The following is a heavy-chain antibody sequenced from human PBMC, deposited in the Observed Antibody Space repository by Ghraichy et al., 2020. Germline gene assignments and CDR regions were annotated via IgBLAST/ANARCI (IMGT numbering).Heavy chain of an antibody. CDR3: ARGRRLCSGGSCYSGDAFDI. CDR1: GGSISSGGYY. Sequence: TLSLTCTVSGGSISSGGYYWSWIRQHPGKGLEWIGYIYYSGSTYYNPSLKSRVTISVDTSKNQFSLKLSSVTAADTAVYYCARGRRLCSGGSCYSGDAFDIWGQGTMVTVSS. D-gene: IGHD2-15*01. CDR2: IYYSGST. J-gene: IGHJ3*02. V-gene: IGHV4-31*03.